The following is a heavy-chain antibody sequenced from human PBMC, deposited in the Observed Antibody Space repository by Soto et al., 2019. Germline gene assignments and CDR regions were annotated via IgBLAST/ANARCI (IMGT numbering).Heavy chain of an antibody. Sequence: DVQLEESGGGLVKPGGSLRLSCVASEFTFSVYSMNWVRQAPGKGLEWVSSISSGSSYIYYADSVKGRFTVSRDNDKSSLLLDMNRRRGADTAVYYCTRDQVKLRGGYYQYYVMDVWGQGATVTVSS. CDR3: TRDQVKLRGGYYQYYVMDV. CDR1: EFTFSVYS. D-gene: IGHD1-26*01. J-gene: IGHJ6*02. CDR2: ISSGSSYI. V-gene: IGHV3-21*02.